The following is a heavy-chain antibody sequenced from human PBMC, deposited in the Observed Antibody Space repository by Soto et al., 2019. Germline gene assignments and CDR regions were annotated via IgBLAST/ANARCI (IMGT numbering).Heavy chain of an antibody. V-gene: IGHV3-74*01. CDR1: GFTFSSYW. Sequence: EVQLVESGGGLVQPGGSLRLSCAASGFTFSSYWMHWVRQAPGKGLVWVSRINSDGSSTSYADSVKGRLTISRDNAKNTLYLQMNSLTAEDTSVYYCARDGVGTIICSFDIWGQGTMVTFAS. CDR3: ARDGVGTIICSFDI. J-gene: IGHJ3*02. CDR2: INSDGSST. D-gene: IGHD5-12*01.